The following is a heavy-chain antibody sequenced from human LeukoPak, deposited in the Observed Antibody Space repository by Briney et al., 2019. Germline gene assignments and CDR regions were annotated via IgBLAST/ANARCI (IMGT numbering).Heavy chain of an antibody. D-gene: IGHD6-19*01. J-gene: IGHJ4*02. Sequence: SETLSLTCAVYGGSFSGYYWSWIRQPPGKGLEWIGEINHSGSISYNPSLKSRVTISVDTSKNQFSLKLSSETAADTAVYYCARQPHSSGWGSTFDYWGQGTLVTVSS. CDR2: INHSGSI. V-gene: IGHV4-34*01. CDR3: ARQPHSSGWGSTFDY. CDR1: GGSFSGYY.